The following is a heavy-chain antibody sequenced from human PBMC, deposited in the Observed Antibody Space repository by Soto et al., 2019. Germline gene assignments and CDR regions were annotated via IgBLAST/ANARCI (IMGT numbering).Heavy chain of an antibody. CDR2: ISTGNGNT. V-gene: IGHV1-3*04. D-gene: IGHD3-22*01. Sequence: ASVKVSCKASGYTFTDYAMHWVRQAPGQRLEWMGWISTGNGNTKYSQKFQGRVTITRDTSTSTVYMELSSLRSEDTAVYYCAVVHSSGWNWGQGTLVTVSS. CDR1: GYTFTDYA. CDR3: AVVHSSGWN. J-gene: IGHJ4*02.